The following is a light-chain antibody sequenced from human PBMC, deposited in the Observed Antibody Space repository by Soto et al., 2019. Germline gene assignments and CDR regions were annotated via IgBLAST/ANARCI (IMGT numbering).Light chain of an antibody. CDR3: SSYTTAGTL. Sequence: QSVLTQPPSVSGAPGQRVTISCTGSSSNIGADFDVHWYRQLPGTAPKLVIYGNNDRPSGVPDRFSGSKSGTSASLAITGLQAEDEADYYCSSYTTAGTLFGGGTKLTVL. V-gene: IGLV1-40*01. J-gene: IGLJ2*01. CDR1: SSNIGADFD. CDR2: GNN.